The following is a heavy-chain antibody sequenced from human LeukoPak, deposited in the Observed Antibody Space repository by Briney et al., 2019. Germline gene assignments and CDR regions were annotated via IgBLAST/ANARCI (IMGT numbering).Heavy chain of an antibody. CDR2: IYYRGNT. CDR3: ARDSGGAAGPDY. Sequence: SETLSLTCTVSGGSISSYYWSWIRQPPGKGLEWIGYIYYRGNTIYNPSLKSRVTMSVDTSKNQFSLRLSSVTAADTAVYYCARDSGGAAGPDYWGQGTLVTVSS. V-gene: IGHV4-59*12. J-gene: IGHJ4*02. D-gene: IGHD6-13*01. CDR1: GGSISSYY.